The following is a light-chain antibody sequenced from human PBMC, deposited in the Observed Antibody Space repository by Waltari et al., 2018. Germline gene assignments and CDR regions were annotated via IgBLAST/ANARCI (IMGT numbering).Light chain of an antibody. J-gene: IGKJ1*01. CDR3: QQHYSLPPT. V-gene: IGKV1-17*03. Sequence: DIQMTHSPSSLSASVGETVTITFRASQGISTYLAWFQHKPGKAPKRLIYVSSNLESGVPSRFSGSGSGTDFTLTIGSLQPEDFATYFCQQHYSLPPTFGQGTKVEI. CDR1: QGISTY. CDR2: VSS.